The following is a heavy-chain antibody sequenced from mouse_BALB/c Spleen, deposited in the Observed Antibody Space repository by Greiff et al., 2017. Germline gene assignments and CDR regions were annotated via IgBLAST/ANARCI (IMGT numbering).Heavy chain of an antibody. J-gene: IGHJ1*01. CDR2: IWAGGST. CDR1: GFSLTSYG. V-gene: IGHV2-9*02. D-gene: IGHD1-2*01. Sequence: VKLMESGPGLVAPSQSLSITCTVSGFSLTSYGVHWVRQPPGKGLEWLGVIWAGGSTNYNSALMSRLSISKDNSKSQVFLQMNSLQTDDTAMYYCARVDYGQRDWYFDVWGAGTTVTVSS. CDR3: ARVDYGQRDWYFDV.